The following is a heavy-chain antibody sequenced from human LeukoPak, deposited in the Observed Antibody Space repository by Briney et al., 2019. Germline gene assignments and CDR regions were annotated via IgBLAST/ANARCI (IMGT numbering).Heavy chain of an antibody. J-gene: IGHJ6*04. CDR1: GGSISSYY. V-gene: IGHV4-59*12. CDR2: ISYTGST. D-gene: IGHD4-17*01. CDR3: ARLDYGDYLDV. Sequence: SETLSLTCTVSGGSISSYYWSWIRQPPGKGLEWIGYISYTGSTNYNPSLKSRVTISVDTSKNQFSLKLSSVTAADTAVYYCARLDYGDYLDVWGKGTTVTVSS.